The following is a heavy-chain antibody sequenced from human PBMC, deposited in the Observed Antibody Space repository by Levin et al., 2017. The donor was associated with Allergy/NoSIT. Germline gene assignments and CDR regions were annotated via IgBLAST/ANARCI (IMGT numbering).Heavy chain of an antibody. CDR3: AKVEYSGYDVAWDAFDS. D-gene: IGHD5-12*01. J-gene: IGHJ3*02. V-gene: IGHV3-30*18. CDR2: ISYDGSNK. CDR1: GFTFSSYG. Sequence: GGSLRLSCAASGFTFSSYGMHWVRQAPGKGLEWVAVISYDGSNKYYADSVKGRFTISRDNSKNTLYLQMNSLRAEDTAVYYCAKVEYSGYDVAWDAFDSWGQGTMVTVSS.